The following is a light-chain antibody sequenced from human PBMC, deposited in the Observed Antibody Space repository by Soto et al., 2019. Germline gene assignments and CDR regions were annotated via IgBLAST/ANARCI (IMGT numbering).Light chain of an antibody. Sequence: QSVLTQPPSASGTPGQRVTISCSGGSSNIGSNAVNWYRQLPGTAPKLLIHSNNHRPSGVPDRFSGSKSGTSASLAISGLQSDDEADYYCAAWDDSLNGYVFGTGTKLTVL. J-gene: IGLJ1*01. CDR1: SSNIGSNA. V-gene: IGLV1-44*01. CDR3: AAWDDSLNGYV. CDR2: SNN.